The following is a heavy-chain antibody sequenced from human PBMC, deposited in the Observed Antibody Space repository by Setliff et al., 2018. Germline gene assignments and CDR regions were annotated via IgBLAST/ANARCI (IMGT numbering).Heavy chain of an antibody. CDR3: ARVAGRGRYWYFDL. J-gene: IGHJ2*01. CDR2: ISSSSSTI. V-gene: IGHV3-48*04. CDR1: GFTFRSYA. Sequence: GGSLRLSCAASGFTFRSYAMSWVRQAPGKGLEWVSYISSSSSTIYYADSVKGRFTISRDNAKNSLYLRMNSLRAEDTAVYYCARVAGRGRYWYFDLWGRGTLVTVSS.